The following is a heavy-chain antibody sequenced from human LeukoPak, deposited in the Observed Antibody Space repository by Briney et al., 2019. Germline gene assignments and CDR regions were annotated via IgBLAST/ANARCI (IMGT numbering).Heavy chain of an antibody. CDR1: GFTFSSYA. CDR3: AREDSSSFDY. D-gene: IGHD6-6*01. V-gene: IGHV3-30-3*01. Sequence: RSGRSLRLSCAASGFTFSSYAMHWVRQAPGKGLEWVAVISYDGSNKYYADSVKGRFTISRDNSKNTLYLQMNSLRAEDTAVYYCAREDSSSFDYWGQEPWSPSPQ. J-gene: IGHJ4*01. CDR2: ISYDGSNK.